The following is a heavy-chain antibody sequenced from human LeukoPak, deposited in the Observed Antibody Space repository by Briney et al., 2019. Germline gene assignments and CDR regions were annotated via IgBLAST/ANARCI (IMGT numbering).Heavy chain of an antibody. Sequence: QPGRSLRLSCAASGFTFSSYGMHWVRQAPGKGLEWVAVIWYDGSNKYYADSVKGRFTISRDNSKNTLYLQMNSLRAEDTAVYYYAEDGGSSCVWPSYWGQGTLVTVSS. J-gene: IGHJ4*02. CDR1: GFTFSSYG. CDR3: AEDGGSSCVWPSY. D-gene: IGHD6-13*01. V-gene: IGHV3-33*06. CDR2: IWYDGSNK.